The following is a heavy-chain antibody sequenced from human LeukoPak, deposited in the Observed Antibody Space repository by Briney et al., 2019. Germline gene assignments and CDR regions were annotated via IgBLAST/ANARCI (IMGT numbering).Heavy chain of an antibody. Sequence: GESLKISCKGSGYSFTSYWISWVRPMPGKGLEWMGIIYPGDSDTRYSPSFQGQVTITADKSISTAYLQWSSLKASDTAMYYCARQSDFLIDYWGQGTLVTVSS. V-gene: IGHV5-51*01. D-gene: IGHD3/OR15-3a*01. CDR1: GYSFTSYW. J-gene: IGHJ4*02. CDR2: IYPGDSDT. CDR3: ARQSDFLIDY.